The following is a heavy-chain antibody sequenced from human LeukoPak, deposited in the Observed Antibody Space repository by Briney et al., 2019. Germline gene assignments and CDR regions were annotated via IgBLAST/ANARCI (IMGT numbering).Heavy chain of an antibody. CDR3: AKPPVDFWSGYYLDY. V-gene: IGHV3-30*02. D-gene: IGHD3-3*01. CDR1: GFTFSSYG. CDR2: IRYDGSNK. Sequence: GGSLRLSCAASGFTFSSYGMHWVRQAPGKGLEWVAFIRYDGSNKYYADSVKGRFTISRDNSKNTLYLQMNSLRAEDTAVYYCAKPPVDFWSGYYLDYWGQGTLVTVSS. J-gene: IGHJ4*02.